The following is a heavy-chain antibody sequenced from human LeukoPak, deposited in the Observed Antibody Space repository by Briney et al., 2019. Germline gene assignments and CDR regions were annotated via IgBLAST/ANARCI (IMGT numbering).Heavy chain of an antibody. D-gene: IGHD6-6*01. Sequence: PGGSLRLSCAASGFTFSSYWMSWVRQAPGKGPEWVASIKQDGSEKYYVDSVKGRFTISRDNAKNSLYLQMNSLRAEDTAVYYCARAEYSSYMGYYYFDYWGQGTLVTVSS. CDR3: ARAEYSSYMGYYYFDY. CDR2: IKQDGSEK. J-gene: IGHJ4*02. CDR1: GFTFSSYW. V-gene: IGHV3-7*01.